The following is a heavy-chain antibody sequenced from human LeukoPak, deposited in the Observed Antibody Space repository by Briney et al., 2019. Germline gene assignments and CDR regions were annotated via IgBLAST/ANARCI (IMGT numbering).Heavy chain of an antibody. CDR3: ARDLRYYDFWSGYYRSRDAFDI. CDR1: GFTFSDYY. J-gene: IGHJ3*02. CDR2: ISSSGSTI. V-gene: IGHV3-11*04. D-gene: IGHD3-3*01. Sequence: GGSLRLSCAASGFTFSDYYMGWIRQAPGKGLEWVSYISSSGSTIYYADSVKGRFTISRDNAKNSLYLQMNSLRAEDTAVYYCARDLRYYDFWSGYYRSRDAFDIWGQGTMVTVSS.